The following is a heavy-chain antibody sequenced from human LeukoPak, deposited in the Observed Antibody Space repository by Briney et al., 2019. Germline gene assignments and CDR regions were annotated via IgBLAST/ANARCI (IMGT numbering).Heavy chain of an antibody. CDR3: ARETSQKGAHYMDV. CDR2: IYYSGST. Sequence: SETLSLTCTVSGGSISSYYWSWIRQPPGKGLEWIGYIYYSGSTNYNPSLKSRVTISVDTSKNQFSLKLSSVTATDTAVYYCARETSQKGAHYMDVWGKGTTVTISS. J-gene: IGHJ6*03. V-gene: IGHV4-59*01. CDR1: GGSISSYY. D-gene: IGHD3-16*01.